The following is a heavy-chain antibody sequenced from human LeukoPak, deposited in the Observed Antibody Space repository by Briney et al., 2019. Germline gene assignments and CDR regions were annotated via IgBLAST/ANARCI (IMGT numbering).Heavy chain of an antibody. V-gene: IGHV3-23*01. CDR2: LSHGGTRT. J-gene: IGHJ5*02. CDR3: AKDIELFMS. D-gene: IGHD1-26*01. CDR1: GFTFRNFA. Sequence: GGSLRLCCAASGFTFRNFAMSWVRQAPGKGLEWVSGLSHGGTRTFYAASVKGRFTISRDDSNSTLFLQMDNLRVEDTATYYCAKDIELFMSWGQGTLVIVSS.